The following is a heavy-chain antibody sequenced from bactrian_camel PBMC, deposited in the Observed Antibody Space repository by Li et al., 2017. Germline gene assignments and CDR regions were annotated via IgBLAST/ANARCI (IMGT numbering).Heavy chain of an antibody. V-gene: IGHV3S63*01. Sequence: HVQLVESGGGSVQIGGSLTLACAASRGFDDADAEWGWFRQAPGKEREGVARIATGSGNTYYADSVKGRFTISQDNAKNTVYLQMDDLMPSDTAQYFCAASPGSHTSCLAGALYKFWVRGTQVTVS. D-gene: IGHD5*01. CDR3: AASPGSHTSCLAGALYKF. CDR1: RGFDDADAE. CDR2: IATGSGNT. J-gene: IGHJ4*01.